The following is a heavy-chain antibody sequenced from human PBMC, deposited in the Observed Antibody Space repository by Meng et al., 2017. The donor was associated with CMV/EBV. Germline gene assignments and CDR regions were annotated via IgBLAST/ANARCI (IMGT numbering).Heavy chain of an antibody. CDR3: ATLYSGSYYYYYYYYGMDV. CDR1: GGSFSGYY. D-gene: IGHD3-10*01. J-gene: IGHJ6*02. CDR2: INHSGST. Sequence: SGSLSLSCAVYGGSFSGYYWSWIRQPPGKGLEWIGEINHSGSTNYNPSLKSRVTISVDTSKNQFSLKLSSVTAADTAVYYCATLYSGSYYYYYYYYGMDVWGQGTTVTVSS. V-gene: IGHV4-34*01.